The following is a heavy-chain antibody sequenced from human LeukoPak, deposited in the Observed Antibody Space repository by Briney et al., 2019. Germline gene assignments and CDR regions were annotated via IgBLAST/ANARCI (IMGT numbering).Heavy chain of an antibody. Sequence: PGGSLRLSCAASGFTFNDAWLSWVRQAPGKGLEWLGRIKSESDGGTADYAAPVKGRFNISRDDSKSTLYLQMNNLKTEDTAVYYCATSSYDTSGSLEFDCWGQGTLVTVSS. CDR1: GFTFNDAW. CDR2: IKSESDGGTA. D-gene: IGHD3-22*01. V-gene: IGHV3-15*01. CDR3: ATSSYDTSGSLEFDC. J-gene: IGHJ4*02.